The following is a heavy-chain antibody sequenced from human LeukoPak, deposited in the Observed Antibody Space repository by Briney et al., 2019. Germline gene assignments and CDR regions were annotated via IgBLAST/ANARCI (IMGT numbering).Heavy chain of an antibody. CDR1: GFTLSSYA. CDR2: IKQDGSEK. Sequence: GGSLRLSCAASGFTLSSYAMSWVRQAPGKWLEWVANIKQDGSEKYYVDSVKGRFTISRDNAKNSLYLQMNSLRAEDTAVYYCASRGYCSSTSCQSWFDPWGQGTLVTVSS. D-gene: IGHD2-2*01. J-gene: IGHJ5*02. V-gene: IGHV3-7*01. CDR3: ASRGYCSSTSCQSWFDP.